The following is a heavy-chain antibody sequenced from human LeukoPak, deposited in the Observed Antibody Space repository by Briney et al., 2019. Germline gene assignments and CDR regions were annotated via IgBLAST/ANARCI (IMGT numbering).Heavy chain of an antibody. Sequence: SETLSLTCTVSSGSISSYYWIWIWQRQGKGLGRKGNIYLCGSTNYNHSLQSRITITVATAKNPYSLKLSLMSAADTAAYYCGGTDRWLLATYYWGQGTLVTVSS. D-gene: IGHD5-24*01. J-gene: IGHJ4*02. V-gene: IGHV4-59*01. CDR3: GGTDRWLLATYY. CDR1: SGSISSYY. CDR2: IYLCGST.